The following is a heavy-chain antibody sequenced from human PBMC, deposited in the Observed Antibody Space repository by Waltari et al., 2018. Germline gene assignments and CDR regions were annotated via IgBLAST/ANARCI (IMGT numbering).Heavy chain of an antibody. J-gene: IGHJ4*02. D-gene: IGHD1-26*01. Sequence: EVQLVGSGGGLVQPGGSLRLSCTVSGFPFSNYWMTWVRQAPGKGLEWVANLNQDGSEMYYVDSGKGRFTISRDNGKKSLYLQMNSLRVEDTAAYYCASGTALDYWGQGTLVTVSS. CDR1: GFPFSNYW. V-gene: IGHV3-7*01. CDR2: LNQDGSEM. CDR3: ASGTALDY.